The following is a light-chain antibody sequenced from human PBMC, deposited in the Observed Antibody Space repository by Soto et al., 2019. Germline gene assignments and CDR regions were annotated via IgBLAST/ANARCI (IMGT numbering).Light chain of an antibody. Sequence: IMMTQSPDSLAVSLGERATINCKSSQSVLYSNNKNYLAGYQQRQGQHPTLLIYWASTRESGVPDRLSGSGSGTDFTLTISGLQAEDVAVYYCQQYFSTPLTFGGGTKVDNK. CDR3: QQYFSTPLT. CDR1: QSVLYSNNKNY. V-gene: IGKV4-1*01. J-gene: IGKJ4*01. CDR2: WAS.